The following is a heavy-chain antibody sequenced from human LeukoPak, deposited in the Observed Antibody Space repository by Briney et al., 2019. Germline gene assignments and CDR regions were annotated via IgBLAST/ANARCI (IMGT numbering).Heavy chain of an antibody. V-gene: IGHV3-48*01. Sequence: GGSLRLSCAASGFTFSSYSMNWVRQAPGKGLEWVSYISSSSSTIYYADSVKGRFTISRDNAKNSLYLQMNSLRAEDTAVYYCARDLRGDSSVLAGYWGQGTLVSVSS. J-gene: IGHJ4*02. D-gene: IGHD3-22*01. CDR3: ARDLRGDSSVLAGY. CDR2: ISSSSSTI. CDR1: GFTFSSYS.